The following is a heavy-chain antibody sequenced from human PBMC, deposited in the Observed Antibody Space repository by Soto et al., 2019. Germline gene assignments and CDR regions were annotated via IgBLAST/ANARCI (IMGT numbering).Heavy chain of an antibody. V-gene: IGHV4-4*02. D-gene: IGHD3-22*01. Sequence: PSETLSLTCAVSGGSVSSSNWWSWVCQPPGKGLEWFGEVYHSGSTNYNPSLKSRVTISVDKSKNQFSLKLSSVTAADTAVYYCARDRPVPYYYDSSGYYNDAFDIWGQGTMVTVSS. CDR2: VYHSGST. CDR3: ARDRPVPYYYDSSGYYNDAFDI. J-gene: IGHJ3*02. CDR1: GGSVSSSNW.